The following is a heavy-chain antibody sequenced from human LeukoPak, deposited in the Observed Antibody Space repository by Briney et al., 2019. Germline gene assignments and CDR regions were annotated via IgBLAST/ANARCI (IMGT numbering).Heavy chain of an antibody. CDR2: IYYSGST. Sequence: YPSETLSLTCAVSGGSISSGGYSWSWIRQPPGKGLEWIGYIYYSGSTNYNPSLKSRVTISVDTSKNQFSLKLSSVTAADTAVYYCARVRPRNYYDSSGFLDYWGQGTLVTVSS. V-gene: IGHV4-61*08. J-gene: IGHJ4*02. D-gene: IGHD3-22*01. CDR1: GGSISSGGYS. CDR3: ARVRPRNYYDSSGFLDY.